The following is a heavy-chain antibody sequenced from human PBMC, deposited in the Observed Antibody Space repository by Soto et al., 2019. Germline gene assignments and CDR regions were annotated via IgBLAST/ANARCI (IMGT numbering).Heavy chain of an antibody. J-gene: IGHJ6*02. CDR3: ARVLGGDCHYGMDV. D-gene: IGHD2-21*02. Sequence: QVQLQESGPGLVKPSETLSLTCTVSGCSISSGGYYWTWIRQHPGKGLEWIGYIYYSGSTYYNPSLKSRVTISVDTSKNQFSLKMSSVTAADTAVYYCARVLGGDCHYGMDVWGQGTTVTVPS. V-gene: IGHV4-31*03. CDR1: GCSISSGGYY. CDR2: IYYSGST.